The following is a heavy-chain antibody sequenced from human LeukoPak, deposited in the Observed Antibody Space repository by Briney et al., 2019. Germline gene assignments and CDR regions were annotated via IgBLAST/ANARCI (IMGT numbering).Heavy chain of an antibody. J-gene: IGHJ4*02. V-gene: IGHV3-33*01. CDR1: GVSLSSHG. Sequence: GRSLRLSCVVSGVSLSSHGMHWVRQAPGKRLEWLTFTWSDGRSEYYADSVKGRFSVSRDNSKNTVYLQIDSLRVEDTAVYYCARDRGNDYFDSWSQGTLVTVSS. CDR2: TWSDGRSE. CDR3: ARDRGNDYFDS.